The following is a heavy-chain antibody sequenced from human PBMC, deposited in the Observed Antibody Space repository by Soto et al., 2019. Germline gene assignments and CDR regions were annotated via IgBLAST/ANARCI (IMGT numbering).Heavy chain of an antibody. J-gene: IGHJ4*02. CDR3: ARASDTGGYYY. CDR1: GGTFKNSA. Sequence: QVQLVQSESEVKKPGSSVKVSCKVSGGTFKNSAISWVRQAPGHGLEWVGGILPVFDELNYAPKLQGRVTITADEVTRTAHLELGSLTSEDTGVYFCARASDTGGYYYWGQGTLVTVSS. CDR2: ILPVFDEL. D-gene: IGHD2-8*02. V-gene: IGHV1-69*01.